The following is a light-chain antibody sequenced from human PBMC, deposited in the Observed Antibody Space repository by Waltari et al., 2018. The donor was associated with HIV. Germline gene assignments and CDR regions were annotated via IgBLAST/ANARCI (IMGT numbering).Light chain of an antibody. Sequence: QSPLPPPRSTSGTPEQSVTISCTGPTTAGRGSDSCSHYLQHPGKVPKLIIYEVIKRPSGVPDRFSGSKSGNTASLTISGLQTEDEADYFCCSYAGTYTYVLFGGGTKLTVL. J-gene: IGLJ3*02. CDR1: TTAGRGSDS. CDR2: EVI. CDR3: CSYAGTYTYVL. V-gene: IGLV2-11*01.